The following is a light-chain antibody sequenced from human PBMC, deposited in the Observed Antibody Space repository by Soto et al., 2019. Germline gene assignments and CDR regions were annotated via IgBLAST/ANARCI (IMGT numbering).Light chain of an antibody. J-gene: IGKJ5*01. CDR3: QQLKSNLIT. Sequence: DIQLTQSPSFLSASVGDRVTITCRASQGINSYLAWYQQKPGKAPKLLIYAASTLQSGVPSRFSGSGSGTEFTLTISSLQREDVATYYCQQLKSNLITFGQGTRLEIK. CDR1: QGINSY. V-gene: IGKV1-9*01. CDR2: AAS.